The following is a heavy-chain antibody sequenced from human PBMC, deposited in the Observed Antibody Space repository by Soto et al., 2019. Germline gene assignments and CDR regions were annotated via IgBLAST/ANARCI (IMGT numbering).Heavy chain of an antibody. CDR3: ARSETAGHRGFDI. V-gene: IGHV1-69*06. J-gene: IGHJ3*02. CDR1: EDTLGSSA. CDR2: IIQTFGTA. Sequence: QVQLVQSGAEMREPGSWGMVSCKPSEDTLGSSAITWLRQAPAQGPEWLGGIIQTFGTANYIEKFRGRVTITADTSTSTAYMEVSSLTSEDTAMYFCARSETAGHRGFDIWGQGTMVTVSS. D-gene: IGHD6-19*01.